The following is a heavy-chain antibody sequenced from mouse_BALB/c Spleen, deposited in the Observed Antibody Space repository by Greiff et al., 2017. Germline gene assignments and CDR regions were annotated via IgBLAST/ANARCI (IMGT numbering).Heavy chain of an antibody. CDR3: ARGGLITYFDY. CDR2: ISNGGGST. D-gene: IGHD2-4*01. Sequence: EVQLQESGGGLVQPGGSLKLSCAASGFTFSSYTMSWVRQTPEKRLEWVAYISNGGGSTYYPDTVKGRFTISRDNAKNTLYLQMSSLKSEDTAMYYCARGGLITYFDYWGQGTTLTVSS. V-gene: IGHV5-12-2*01. J-gene: IGHJ2*01. CDR1: GFTFSSYT.